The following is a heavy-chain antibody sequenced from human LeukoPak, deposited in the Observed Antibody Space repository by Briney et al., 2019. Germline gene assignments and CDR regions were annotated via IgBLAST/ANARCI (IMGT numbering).Heavy chain of an antibody. D-gene: IGHD3-10*01. CDR3: ATGPSKSYYNPKHNWFDP. V-gene: IGHV1-24*01. J-gene: IGHJ5*02. CDR1: GYTLTELS. CDR2: FDPEDGET. Sequence: GASVKVSCKVSGYTLTELSMHWVRQAPGKGLEWMGGFDPEDGETIYAQKFQGRVTMTEDTSTDTAYMELSSLRSEDTAVYCCATGPSKSYYNPKHNWFDPWGQGTLVTVSS.